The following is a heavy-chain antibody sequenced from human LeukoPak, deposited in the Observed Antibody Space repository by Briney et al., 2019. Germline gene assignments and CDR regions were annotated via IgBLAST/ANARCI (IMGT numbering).Heavy chain of an antibody. CDR3: AKSNGYGLVDI. V-gene: IGHV4-4*07. D-gene: IGHD3-10*01. CDR2: INTSGST. CDR1: GVSISSYY. J-gene: IGHJ3*02. Sequence: SETLSLTCTVSGVSISSYYWSWIRQPAGKGLEWIGRINTSGSTKYNPSLKSRVIMSVDTSKNQFSLKLSSVTAADKAVYYCAKSNGYGLVDIWGQGTMVTVSS.